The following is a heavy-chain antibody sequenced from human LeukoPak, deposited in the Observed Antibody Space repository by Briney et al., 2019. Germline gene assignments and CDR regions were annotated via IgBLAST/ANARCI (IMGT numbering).Heavy chain of an antibody. D-gene: IGHD4-23*01. Sequence: PGGSLRLSCAAAGFTFSSYAKNWVRQAPGKGLEWVSYISSSGSTIYYADSVKGRFTISRDNAKNSLYLQMNSLRAEDTAVYYCARGHDNYGGNSGWFDPWGQGTLVTVSS. CDR3: ARGHDNYGGNSGWFDP. V-gene: IGHV3-48*03. CDR2: ISSSGSTI. CDR1: GFTFSSYA. J-gene: IGHJ5*02.